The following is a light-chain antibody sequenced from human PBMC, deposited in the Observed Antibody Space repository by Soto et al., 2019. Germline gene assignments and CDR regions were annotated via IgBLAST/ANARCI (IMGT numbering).Light chain of an antibody. J-gene: IGLJ1*01. CDR3: SSYTSGSFYV. V-gene: IGLV2-14*01. Sequence: QSALTRTASVSGSPGQSITISCTGTSSDVGGYNYVCWYQQHPGKAPKLMIYDVSNRPSGVSNRFSGSKSGNTASLTISGLQAEDEADYYCSSYTSGSFYVFGTGTKLTVL. CDR2: DVS. CDR1: SSDVGGYNY.